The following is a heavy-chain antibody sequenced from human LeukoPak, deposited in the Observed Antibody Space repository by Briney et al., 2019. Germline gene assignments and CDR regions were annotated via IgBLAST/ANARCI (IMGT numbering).Heavy chain of an antibody. CDR2: ISAYNGNT. CDR3: ARAVDSSGYYPHNWFDP. J-gene: IGHJ5*02. CDR1: GYTFTSYG. Sequence: ASVKVSCKASGYTFTSYGISWVRQAPGQELEWMGWISAYNGNTNYAQKLQGRVTMTTDTSTSTAYMELRSLRSDDTAVYYCARAVDSSGYYPHNWFDPWGQGTLVTVSS. D-gene: IGHD3-22*01. V-gene: IGHV1-18*01.